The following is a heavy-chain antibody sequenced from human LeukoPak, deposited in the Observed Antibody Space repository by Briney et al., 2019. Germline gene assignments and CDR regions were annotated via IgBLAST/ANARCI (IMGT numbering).Heavy chain of an antibody. D-gene: IGHD3-22*01. J-gene: IGHJ5*02. V-gene: IGHV4-4*02. Sequence: SETLSLTCAVSGGSISSSNWWSWVRQPPGKGLEWIGEIYHSGSTNYNPSLKSRVTISVDKSKNQFSLKLSSVTAADTAVYYCARVETYYYDSSGSTLFDLWGQGTLVTVSS. CDR3: ARVETYYYDSSGSTLFDL. CDR2: IYHSGST. CDR1: GGSISSSNW.